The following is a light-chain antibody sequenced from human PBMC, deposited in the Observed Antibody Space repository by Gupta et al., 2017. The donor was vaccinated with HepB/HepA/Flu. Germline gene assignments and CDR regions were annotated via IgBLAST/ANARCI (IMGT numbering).Light chain of an antibody. CDR1: SSDVVGYLY. J-gene: IGLJ2*01. V-gene: IGLV2-14*03. Sequence: QSALTQPASVSGSPGQSITISCTRPSSDVVGYLYLSRSQQHPGKAPKVMIYDVNNPPTWVASGFSGSKSGNTAALTISGRQAADEADYYCSANTSSCTLVFGGGTKLTGL. CDR3: SANTSSCTLV. CDR2: DVN.